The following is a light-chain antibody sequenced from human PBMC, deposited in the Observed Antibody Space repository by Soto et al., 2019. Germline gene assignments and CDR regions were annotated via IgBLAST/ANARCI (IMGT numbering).Light chain of an antibody. CDR1: QNVANY. CDR2: ESS. J-gene: IGKJ1*01. CDR3: QQRSNGPQT. Sequence: EIVLTHYPATLSLSPGEIATLSCGSSQNVANYLDWYQQKPGQAPRLLIYESSNRATGIAARFSGSGSGTDFTLTISSLEPEDFEVYYCQQRSNGPQTFGQGTKVDIK. V-gene: IGKV3-11*01.